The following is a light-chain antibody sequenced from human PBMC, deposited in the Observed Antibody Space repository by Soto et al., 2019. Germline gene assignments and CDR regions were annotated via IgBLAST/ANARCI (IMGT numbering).Light chain of an antibody. V-gene: IGLV4-69*01. CDR1: SGHSGYP. J-gene: IGLJ2*01. CDR3: QTWGTGTHMV. Sequence: QLVLTQSPSASASLGASVKVTCTLSSGHSGYPIAWHQEQSEKGPRYLMKVNSDGSHSKGDGIPDRFSGSSSGAERHLTISGLQSEDEADYYCQTWGTGTHMVFGGGTKLTVL. CDR2: VNSDGSH.